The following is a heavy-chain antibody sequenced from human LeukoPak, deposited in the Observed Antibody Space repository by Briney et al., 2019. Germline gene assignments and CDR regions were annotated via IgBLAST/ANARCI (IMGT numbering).Heavy chain of an antibody. J-gene: IGHJ4*02. CDR3: ARGGIEMATINY. CDR2: INGDGSST. V-gene: IGHV3-74*01. CDR1: GFPFSGYW. Sequence: PGGSLRLSCEASGFPFSGYWMHWVRQAPGEGLVWVSRINGDGSSTSYADSVEGRFTISRDNAKNTVYLQMNSLRAEDTAVYYCARGGIEMATINYWGQGTLVTVSS. D-gene: IGHD5-24*01.